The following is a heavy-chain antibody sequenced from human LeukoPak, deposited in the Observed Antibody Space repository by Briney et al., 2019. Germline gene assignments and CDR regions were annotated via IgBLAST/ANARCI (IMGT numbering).Heavy chain of an antibody. V-gene: IGHV4-34*01. D-gene: IGHD1-26*01. J-gene: IGHJ4*02. CDR3: ARGGGSYPLGY. CDR2: INHSGDT. CDR1: GGSLSGYF. Sequence: SETLSLTCAVSGGSLSGYFWIWSRQTPGQGLEWIGDINHSGDTNYNASLKSRVTISVDTSKNQFSLKLSSVPAADTAVYYCARGGGSYPLGYWGQGTLVTVSS.